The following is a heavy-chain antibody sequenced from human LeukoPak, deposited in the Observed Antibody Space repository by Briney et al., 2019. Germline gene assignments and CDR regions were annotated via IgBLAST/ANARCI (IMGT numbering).Heavy chain of an antibody. V-gene: IGHV4-31*03. Sequence: PSETLSLTRTVSGGSISSADYYWSWIRQPPGKGLEWIGYIYYSGSTYYNPSLKSRVTISLDTSKNQFSLKLTSVTAADTAMYYCARVITTGVVPAALAQMFDYWGQGTLVTVSS. CDR1: GGSISSADYY. CDR2: IYYSGST. D-gene: IGHD2-2*01. J-gene: IGHJ4*02. CDR3: ARVITTGVVPAALAQMFDY.